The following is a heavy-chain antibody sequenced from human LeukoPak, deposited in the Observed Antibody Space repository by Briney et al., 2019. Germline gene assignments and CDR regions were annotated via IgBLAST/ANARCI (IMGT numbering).Heavy chain of an antibody. D-gene: IGHD5-24*01. CDR1: GFTFSSYA. CDR3: AKVAEMDTILGKFDN. Sequence: GGSLRLSCAASGFTFSSYAMSWVRQAPGKGLEWVSAISGNGGRTYYADSVKGRFTISRDNSKNTLYLQMNRLPAKDTALYYCAKVAEMDTILGKFDNWGQGTLVTVSS. CDR2: ISGNGGRT. V-gene: IGHV3-23*01. J-gene: IGHJ5*02.